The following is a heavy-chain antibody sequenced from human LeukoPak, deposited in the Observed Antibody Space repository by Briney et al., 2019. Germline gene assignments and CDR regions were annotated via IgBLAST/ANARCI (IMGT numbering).Heavy chain of an antibody. V-gene: IGHV4-59*12. CDR1: GGSISSYY. CDR3: ARDDCSSTSCYTGPTNAFDI. Sequence: SETLSLTCTVSGGSISSYYWSWIRQPPGKGLEWIGYIYYSGSANYNPSLKSRVTISVDTSKNQFSLKLSSVTAADTAVYYCARDDCSSTSCYTGPTNAFDIWGQGTMVTVSS. D-gene: IGHD2-2*01. CDR2: IYYSGSA. J-gene: IGHJ3*02.